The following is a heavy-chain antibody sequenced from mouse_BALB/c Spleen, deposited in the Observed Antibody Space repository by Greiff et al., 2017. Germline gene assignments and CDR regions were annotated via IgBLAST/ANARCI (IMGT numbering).Heavy chain of an antibody. CDR1: GYTFTSYW. CDR2: INPSTGYT. J-gene: IGHJ3*01. CDR3: ARWGHYYGYSFAY. D-gene: IGHD1-2*01. Sequence: QVQLQQSGAELAKPGASVKMSCKASGYTFTSYWMHWVKQRPGQGLEWIGYINPSTGYTEYNQKFKDKATLTADKSSSTAYMQLSSLTSEDSAVYYCARWGHYYGYSFAYWGQGTLVTVSA. V-gene: IGHV1-7*01.